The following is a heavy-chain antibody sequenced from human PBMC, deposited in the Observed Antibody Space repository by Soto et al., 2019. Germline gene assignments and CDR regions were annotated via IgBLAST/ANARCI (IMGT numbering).Heavy chain of an antibody. Sequence: SQTLSLTCVISGDSVSSNSAAWNWIRQSPSRGLEWLGRTYYRSKWYNDYAVSVKSRITINPDTSKNQFSLQLNSVTPEDTAVYYCARVPIVVVPAASGYYYYYYGMDVWGQGTTVTVSS. CDR2: TYYRSKWYN. V-gene: IGHV6-1*01. D-gene: IGHD2-2*01. CDR1: GDSVSSNSAA. CDR3: ARVPIVVVPAASGYYYYYYGMDV. J-gene: IGHJ6*02.